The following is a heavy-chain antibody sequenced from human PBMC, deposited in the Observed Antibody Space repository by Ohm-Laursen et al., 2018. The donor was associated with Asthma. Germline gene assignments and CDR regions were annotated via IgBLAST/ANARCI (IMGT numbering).Heavy chain of an antibody. J-gene: IGHJ4*02. CDR3: ARDWGRCDGSGYSDFDY. V-gene: IGHV3-30*03. D-gene: IGHD3-22*01. Sequence: SLRLSCTASGFTFSSYGMRWVRQAPGKGLEWLAVISCDGSDKKYADSVKGRFTSSRDDAKNTLYLQMDSLRPEDTAVYYCARDWGRCDGSGYSDFDYWGQGTLVTVSS. CDR2: ISCDGSDK. CDR1: GFTFSSYG.